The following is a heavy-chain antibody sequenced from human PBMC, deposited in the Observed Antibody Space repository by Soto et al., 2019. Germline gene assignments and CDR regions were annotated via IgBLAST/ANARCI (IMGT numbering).Heavy chain of an antibody. Sequence: EVQLLESGGGLVQPGGSLRLSCAASGFTFSSYAMSWVRQAPGKGLEWVSTITSSGGNSYYADSVKGRFTISRDNSKNTLYLKKNRLRAVVWTVYYWAKGLTTVTAFPLGYWGQGPLVAASS. D-gene: IGHD4-17*01. CDR3: AKGLTTVTAFPLGY. CDR2: ITSSGGNS. J-gene: IGHJ4*02. V-gene: IGHV3-23*01. CDR1: GFTFSSYA.